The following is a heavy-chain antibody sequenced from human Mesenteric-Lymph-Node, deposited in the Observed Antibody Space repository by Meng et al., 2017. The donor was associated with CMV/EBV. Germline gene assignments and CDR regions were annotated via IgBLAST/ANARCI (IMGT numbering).Heavy chain of an antibody. Sequence: GESLKISCAASGFTFSSYEMNWVRQAPGKGLEWVSYISSSGSTTYYADSVKGRFTISRDNAENSLYLQMNSLRAEDTAVYYCAREGVTAPVWDYGSSDYYNWFDPWGQGTLVTVSS. D-gene: IGHD3-22*01. CDR1: GFTFSSYE. J-gene: IGHJ5*02. V-gene: IGHV3-48*03. CDR3: AREGVTAPVWDYGSSDYYNWFDP. CDR2: ISSSGSTT.